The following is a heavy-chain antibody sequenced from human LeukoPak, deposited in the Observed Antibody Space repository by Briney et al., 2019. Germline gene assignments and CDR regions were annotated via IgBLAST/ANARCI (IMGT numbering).Heavy chain of an antibody. CDR3: ARDARSHWGTDACYGPYLDY. CDR1: AFTFSTSS. Sequence: PGGSLTLSGAAYAFTFSTSSMGWVRQPPGKGLEWILYIRGSSTTIYHTDSGKGRFTISTDNATDYMYLQMNGLRAKDTDFCFCARDARSHWGTDACYGPYLDYWGEGPLVTVSS. V-gene: IGHV3-48*01. D-gene: IGHD2-2*01. J-gene: IGHJ4*02. CDR2: IRGSSTTI.